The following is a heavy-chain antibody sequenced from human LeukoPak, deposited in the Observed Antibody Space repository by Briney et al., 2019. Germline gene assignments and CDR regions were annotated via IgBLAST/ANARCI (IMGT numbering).Heavy chain of an antibody. CDR3: ARGPYYYDTSGYYQSDYYYYYMDV. CDR2: ISNDGSNK. J-gene: IGHJ6*03. Sequence: GGSLRLSCAASTFTFSSYAMHWVRQGPGKGLGWVTVISNDGSNKYYADSVKGRFTISRGNSKNTLDLQMNSLRAEDTAVYYCARGPYYYDTSGYYQSDYYYYYMDVWGKGTTVTVSS. D-gene: IGHD3-22*01. V-gene: IGHV3-30*04. CDR1: TFTFSSYA.